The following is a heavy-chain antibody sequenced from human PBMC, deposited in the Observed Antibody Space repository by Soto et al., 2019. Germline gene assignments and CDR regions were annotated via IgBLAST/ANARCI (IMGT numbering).Heavy chain of an antibody. J-gene: IGHJ6*02. Sequence: QVQLVESGGAVVQPGRSLRLSCAASGFTFSTYGMHWVRQAPGKGLEWVAVIWYDGSNKNYADSVKGRFTISRDNSRDTLYLQMNSLRAEDTAVYYCARDPDYYGMDVWGQGTTVTVSS. V-gene: IGHV3-33*01. CDR1: GFTFSTYG. CDR2: IWYDGSNK. CDR3: ARDPDYYGMDV.